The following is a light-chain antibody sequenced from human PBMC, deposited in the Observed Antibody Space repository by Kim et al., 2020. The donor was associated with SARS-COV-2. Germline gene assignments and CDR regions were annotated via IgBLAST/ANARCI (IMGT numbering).Light chain of an antibody. V-gene: IGLV3-1*01. CDR1: KLGDKY. J-gene: IGLJ2*01. CDR3: QAWDSSTVV. Sequence: SGSPGQTASITCSGDKLGDKYACWYQQKPGQSPVPVIYQDSKRPSGIPERFSGSNSGNTATLTISGTQAMEEADYYCQAWDSSTVVFGGGTQLTVL. CDR2: QDS.